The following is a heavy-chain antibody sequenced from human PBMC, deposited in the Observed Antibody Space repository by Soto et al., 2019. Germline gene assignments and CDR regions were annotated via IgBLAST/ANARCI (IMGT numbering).Heavy chain of an antibody. Sequence: WVSLRLSCVVSGVSFSDYSMNWVRQAPGKGLEWVSLITGDSEYKYYAGSVKGRFTVSRDNAKNSLYLQMNSLTVEDTAVYYCARSGELLQNFDSWGQETLVTVSS. D-gene: IGHD1-26*01. CDR3: ARSGELLQNFDS. CDR2: ITGDSEYK. V-gene: IGHV3-21*06. J-gene: IGHJ4*02. CDR1: GVSFSDYS.